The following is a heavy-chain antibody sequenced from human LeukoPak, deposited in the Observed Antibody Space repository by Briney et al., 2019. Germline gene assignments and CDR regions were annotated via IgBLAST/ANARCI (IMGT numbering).Heavy chain of an antibody. CDR1: GFTFSSYG. CDR3: AKDYRRMTMVIVAKRAGFFDL. CDR2: IRYDGSNK. D-gene: IGHD3-22*01. V-gene: IGHV3-30*02. Sequence: GGSLRLSCAASGFTFSSYGMHWVRQAPGKGLEWVAFIRYDGSNKYYADSVKGRFTISRDNSKNTLYLQMNSLRAEDTAVYYCAKDYRRMTMVIVAKRAGFFDLWGRGTLVTVSS. J-gene: IGHJ2*01.